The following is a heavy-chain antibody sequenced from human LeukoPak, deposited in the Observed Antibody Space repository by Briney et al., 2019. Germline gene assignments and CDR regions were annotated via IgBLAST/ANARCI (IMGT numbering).Heavy chain of an antibody. CDR3: ASRSSTVAKFPFHY. CDR2: INPNSGGT. CDR1: GYTFTCYY. D-gene: IGHD4-17*01. J-gene: IGHJ4*02. V-gene: IGHV1-2*02. Sequence: ASVKVSCKASGYTFTCYYMHWVRQAPGQGLEWMGWINPNSGGTNYAQKFQGRVTMTRDTSISTAYMELSRLRSDDTAVYYCASRSSTVAKFPFHYWGQGTLVTVSS.